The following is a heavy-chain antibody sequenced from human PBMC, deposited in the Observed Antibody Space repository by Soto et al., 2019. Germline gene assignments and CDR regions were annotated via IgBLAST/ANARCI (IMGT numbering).Heavy chain of an antibody. CDR2: IIPIFGTA. V-gene: IGHV1-69*06. J-gene: IGHJ6*02. CDR1: GGTFSSYS. Sequence: RASVKVSCKASGGTFSSYSISWVLQAPGQGLEWMGGIIPIFGTANYAQKFQGRVTITADKSASTAYMELSSLRSEDTAVYYCARIVGATRDYYYGMDVWGQGTTVTVSS. D-gene: IGHD1-26*01. CDR3: ARIVGATRDYYYGMDV.